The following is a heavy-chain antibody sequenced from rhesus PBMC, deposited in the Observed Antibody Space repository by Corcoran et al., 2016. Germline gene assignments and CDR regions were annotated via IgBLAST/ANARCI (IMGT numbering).Heavy chain of an antibody. V-gene: IGHV4-165*01. D-gene: IGHD3-16*01. CDR3: ARERVGYYSGSYGTFDY. Sequence: QVQLQESGPGLVKPLETLSLTCAVSGGPFSGYYWGGIRQPPGKGREWFGYISGSSGSTDYNPSLKSRVTISTDTSKNQFSLKLSSVTAADTAVYYCARERVGYYSGSYGTFDYWGQGVLVTVSS. CDR1: GGPFSGYY. J-gene: IGHJ4*01. CDR2: ISGSSGST.